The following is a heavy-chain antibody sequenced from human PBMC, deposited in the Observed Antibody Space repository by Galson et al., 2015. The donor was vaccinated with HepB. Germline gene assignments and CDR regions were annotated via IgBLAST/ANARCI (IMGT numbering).Heavy chain of an antibody. J-gene: IGHJ4*02. D-gene: IGHD3-10*01. Sequence: SVKVSCKASGYTFTSYYMHWVRQAPGQGLEWMGIINPSGGSTSYAQKFQGRVTMTRDTSTSTVYMELSSLRSEDTAVYYCARGSRFGQFRGGDCYWGQGTLVTVSS. CDR3: ARGSRFGQFRGGDCY. CDR1: GYTFTSYY. CDR2: INPSGGST. V-gene: IGHV1-46*01.